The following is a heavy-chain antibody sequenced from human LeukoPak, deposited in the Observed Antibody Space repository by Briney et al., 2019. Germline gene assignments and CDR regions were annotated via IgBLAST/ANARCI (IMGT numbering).Heavy chain of an antibody. CDR1: GGSITTLY. CDR2: IYHTGGS. CDR3: ARDTTFYDSSGYHPYWYFDL. D-gene: IGHD3-22*01. V-gene: IGHV4-59*11. Sequence: SETLSLTCTVSGGSITTLYWSWIRQPPGEGLKWIASIYHTGGSNYNPSFKSRITISLDTCKNQFSLELRYVTDADTAEYYCARDTTFYDSSGYHPYWYFDLWGRGTPVTVSS. J-gene: IGHJ2*01.